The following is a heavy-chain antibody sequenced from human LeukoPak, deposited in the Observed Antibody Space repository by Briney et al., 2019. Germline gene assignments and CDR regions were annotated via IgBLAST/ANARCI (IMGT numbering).Heavy chain of an antibody. CDR1: GFTFSSYE. J-gene: IGHJ6*02. CDR3: ARLGYCSSGSCFYGMDV. CDR2: VKEDGSEE. V-gene: IGHV3-7*05. Sequence: GGSLRLSCAASGFTFSSYEMNWVRQAPGKGLEWVASVKEDGSEEYSVDSVKGRFTISRDNAKNSLYLQMNSLRAEDTAVYYCARLGYCSSGSCFYGMDVWGRGTTVTVSS. D-gene: IGHD2-15*01.